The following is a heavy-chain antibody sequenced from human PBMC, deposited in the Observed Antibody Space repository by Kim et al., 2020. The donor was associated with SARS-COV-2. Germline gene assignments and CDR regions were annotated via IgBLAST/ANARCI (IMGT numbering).Heavy chain of an antibody. V-gene: IGHV3-30*01. Sequence: SVEGRFTISRDNSKNTLYLQMNSLRPEDTAVYYCARGGDSSSWLNWFDPWGQGTLVTVSS. CDR3: ARGGDSSSWLNWFDP. D-gene: IGHD6-13*01. J-gene: IGHJ5*02.